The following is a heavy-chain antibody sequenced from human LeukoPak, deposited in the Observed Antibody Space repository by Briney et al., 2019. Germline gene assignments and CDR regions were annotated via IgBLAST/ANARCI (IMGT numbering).Heavy chain of an antibody. Sequence: SETLSLTCTVSGGSISSSSYYWGWIRQPPGKGLEWIGSIYYSGSTYYNPSLKSRVTISVDTSKNQFSLKLSSVTAADTAVYYCARDQGDFWSGRSNDFDYWGQGTLVTVSS. CDR1: GGSISSSSYY. V-gene: IGHV4-39*02. CDR2: IYYSGST. D-gene: IGHD3-3*01. J-gene: IGHJ4*02. CDR3: ARDQGDFWSGRSNDFDY.